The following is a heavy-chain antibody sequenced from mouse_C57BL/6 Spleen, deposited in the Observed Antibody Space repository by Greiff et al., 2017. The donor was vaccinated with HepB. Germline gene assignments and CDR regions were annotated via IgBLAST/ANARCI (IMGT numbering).Heavy chain of an antibody. CDR3: ARWGLVYWYFDV. Sequence: QVQLQQSGAELVKPGASVKISCKASGYAFSSYWMNWVKQRPGKGLEWIGQIYPGDGDTNYNGKFKGKATLTADKSSSTAYMQLSSLTSEDSAVYFCARWGLVYWYFDVWGTGTTVTVSS. CDR2: IYPGDGDT. CDR1: GYAFSSYW. D-gene: IGHD3-3*01. J-gene: IGHJ1*03. V-gene: IGHV1-80*01.